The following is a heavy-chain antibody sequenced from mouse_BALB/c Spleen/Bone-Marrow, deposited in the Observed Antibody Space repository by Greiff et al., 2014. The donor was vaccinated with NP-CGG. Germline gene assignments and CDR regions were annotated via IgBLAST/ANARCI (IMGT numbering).Heavy chain of an antibody. CDR1: GFTFSDYY. V-gene: IGHV5-4*02. CDR3: ARVVTTTTLYWYFDV. J-gene: IGHJ1*01. D-gene: IGHD2-12*01. Sequence: EVMLVESGGGLVKPGGSLKLSCAASGFTFSDYYMYWVRQTPEKRLEWVATISDGGSYTYYPDSVKGRFTISRDNAKNNLSLQMISLKSNDTAMYYCARVVTTTTLYWYFDVWGAGTTVTVSS. CDR2: ISDGGSYT.